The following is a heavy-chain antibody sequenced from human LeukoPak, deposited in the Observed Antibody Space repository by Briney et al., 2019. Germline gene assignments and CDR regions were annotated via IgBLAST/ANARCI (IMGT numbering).Heavy chain of an antibody. CDR3: ARDHSGTQDY. Sequence: GGSVRLSCAASGFTFSNYGMHWVRQAPGKGLEWVGVIWDDGSNEYYADSVKGRFTIFRDNRRNTLYLQMNSLRAEDTAVYSCARDHSGTQDYWGQGTLVTVSS. D-gene: IGHD1-1*01. V-gene: IGHV3-33*01. CDR2: IWDDGSNE. J-gene: IGHJ4*02. CDR1: GFTFSNYG.